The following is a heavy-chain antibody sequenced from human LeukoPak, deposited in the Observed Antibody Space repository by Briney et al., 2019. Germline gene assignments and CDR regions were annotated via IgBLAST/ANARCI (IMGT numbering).Heavy chain of an antibody. CDR2: ISYDGSNK. J-gene: IGHJ4*02. CDR1: GFTFSSYA. CDR3: AREEQLVPDY. Sequence: GRSLRLSCAASGFTFSSYAMHWVRQAPGKGLEWVAVISYDGSNKYYADSVKGRFTISRDNSKNTLYLQMNSLRAEDTAVYYCAREEQLVPDYWGQGTLVTVSS. V-gene: IGHV3-30-3*01. D-gene: IGHD6-6*01.